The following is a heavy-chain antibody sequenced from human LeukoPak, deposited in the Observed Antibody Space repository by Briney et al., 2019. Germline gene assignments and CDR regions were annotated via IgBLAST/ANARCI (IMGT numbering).Heavy chain of an antibody. V-gene: IGHV4-4*07. CDR3: ARHRSGGVATTYYYYYYMDV. J-gene: IGHJ6*03. Sequence: SETLSLTCSVSGDSISGYYWNWIRQSAGKGLEWIGRIYTNGDTHYNPSFKSRVTMSLDTSKNQFSLKLNSVTAADTAVYYCARHRSGGVATTYYYYYYMDVWGKGTTVTVSS. CDR1: GDSISGYY. D-gene: IGHD5-24*01. CDR2: IYTNGDT.